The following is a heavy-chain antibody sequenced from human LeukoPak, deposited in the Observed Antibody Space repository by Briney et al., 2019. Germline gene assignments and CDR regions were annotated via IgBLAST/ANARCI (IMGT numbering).Heavy chain of an antibody. CDR3: ARSLGDD. Sequence: GGYLRLSCEVSGLTFSTYWMTWVRQAPGKGLEWVASINQNGREKYYVDSVKGRFTISRDNAKDSLYLQMNSLRDEDAAVYYCARSLGDDWGQGTLVTVSS. CDR1: GLTFSTYW. CDR2: INQNGREK. D-gene: IGHD3-16*01. V-gene: IGHV3-7*01. J-gene: IGHJ4*02.